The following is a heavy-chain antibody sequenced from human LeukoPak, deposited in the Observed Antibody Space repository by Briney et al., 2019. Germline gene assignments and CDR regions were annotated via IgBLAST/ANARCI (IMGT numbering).Heavy chain of an antibody. CDR3: VRVFELTGTTGGDY. CDR1: GYTFTRYY. CDR2: INPSAGNT. V-gene: IGHV1-46*01. J-gene: IGHJ4*02. D-gene: IGHD1-7*01. Sequence: GASVKASCKASGYTFTRYYLHWVRQAPGQRLEWMGIINPSAGNTNYAQKFQGRVTLTRDTSTSTVYMDLSSLRSEDTAVYYCVRVFELTGTTGGDYWGQGTLVTVSS.